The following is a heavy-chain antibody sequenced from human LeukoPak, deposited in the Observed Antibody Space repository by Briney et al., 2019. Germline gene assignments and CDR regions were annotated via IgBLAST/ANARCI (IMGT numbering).Heavy chain of an antibody. Sequence: ASVKVSCKASGYTFGSSYMHWVRQAPGQGLEWMGVINLSGGSTTYAQKFQGRVTVTRDTSTSTVYMELSSLRSEDTAVYYCASEAMTGITNNFDYWGQGTRVTVSS. CDR1: GYTFGSSY. CDR2: INLSGGST. V-gene: IGHV1-46*01. J-gene: IGHJ4*02. D-gene: IGHD1-7*01. CDR3: ASEAMTGITNNFDY.